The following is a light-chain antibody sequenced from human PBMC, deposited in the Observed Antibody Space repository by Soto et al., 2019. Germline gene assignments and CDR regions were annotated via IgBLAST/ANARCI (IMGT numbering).Light chain of an antibody. CDR2: GAS. J-gene: IGKJ2*01. CDR3: QQGHNWPLT. V-gene: IGKV3-15*01. CDR1: QSISSE. Sequence: EIVMTQSPATLSVSPGERATLSCRASQSISSELAWYQQKPGQPPRLLIYGASTRATGVPARFTGSGSGSEFTLTISVLQSEDFAIYYCQQGHNWPLTFGQGTRLEI.